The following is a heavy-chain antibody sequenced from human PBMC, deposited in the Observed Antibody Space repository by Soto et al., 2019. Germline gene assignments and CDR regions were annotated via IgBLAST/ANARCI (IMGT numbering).Heavy chain of an antibody. CDR3: AVGASPFDY. CDR1: GFTFSSYG. J-gene: IGHJ4*02. Sequence: QVQLVESGGGVVQPGRSLRLSCAASGFTFSSYGMHWVRQAPGKGLEWVAVISYDGSNKYYADSVKGRFTISRDNSKNTLYLQMNSLRAEDTAVYYCAVGASPFDYWGQGTLVTVSS. V-gene: IGHV3-30*03. CDR2: ISYDGSNK. D-gene: IGHD1-26*01.